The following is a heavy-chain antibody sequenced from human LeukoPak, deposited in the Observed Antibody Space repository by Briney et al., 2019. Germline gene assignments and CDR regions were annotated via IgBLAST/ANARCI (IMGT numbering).Heavy chain of an antibody. CDR2: INPNSGDT. D-gene: IGHD1-26*01. V-gene: IGHV1-2*02. CDR3: ARSIYSAYFDY. CDR1: GYTFGGYY. Sequence: ASVKVSCKASGYTFGGYYMHWVRQAPGQGLEWMGWINPNSGDTNSAQRFQGKVTMTRDTSISTAYMELSRLRSDDTAVYYCARSIYSAYFDYWGQGTLVTVSS. J-gene: IGHJ4*02.